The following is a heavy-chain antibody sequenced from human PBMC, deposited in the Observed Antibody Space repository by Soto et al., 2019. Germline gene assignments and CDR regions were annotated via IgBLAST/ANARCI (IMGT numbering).Heavy chain of an antibody. CDR3: AKEGERGYSSSPRLGYYFDY. D-gene: IGHD6-6*01. J-gene: IGHJ4*02. CDR1: GFTFSRYA. V-gene: IGHV3-23*01. CDR2: ISGSGGST. Sequence: GGSLRLSCAASGFTFSRYAISWVRQAPGKGLEWVSAISGSGGSTYYADSVKGRFTISRDNSKNTLYLQMNSLRAEDTAVYYCAKEGERGYSSSPRLGYYFDYWGQGTLVTVSS.